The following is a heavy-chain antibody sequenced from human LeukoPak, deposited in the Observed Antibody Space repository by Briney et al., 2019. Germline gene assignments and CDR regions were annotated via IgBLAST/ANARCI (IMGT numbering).Heavy chain of an antibody. CDR3: ARDVEGGTFDI. CDR1: GSTFSRFW. J-gene: IGHJ3*02. CDR2: IDQSGGRN. D-gene: IGHD3-16*01. V-gene: IGHV3-7*05. Sequence: GGSLILSCAASGSTFSRFWMNWVRQAPGRGLEWVANIDQSGGRNNYVDSVKGRFTISRDNAKNSLFLEMSSLRADDTAVYFCARDVEGGTFDIWGQGTTVTVSS.